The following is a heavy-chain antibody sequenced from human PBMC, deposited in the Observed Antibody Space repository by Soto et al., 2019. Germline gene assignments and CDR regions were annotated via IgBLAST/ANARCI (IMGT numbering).Heavy chain of an antibody. J-gene: IGHJ4*02. CDR2: INHSGST. CDR3: ARSGYSGYDSERSFDY. D-gene: IGHD5-12*01. V-gene: IGHV4-34*01. Sequence: SETLSLTCAVYGGSFSGYYWSWIRQPPGKGLEWIGEINHSGSTNYNPSLKSRVTISVDTSKNQFSLKLSSVTAADTAVYYCARSGYSGYDSERSFDYWGQGTLVTVSS. CDR1: GGSFSGYY.